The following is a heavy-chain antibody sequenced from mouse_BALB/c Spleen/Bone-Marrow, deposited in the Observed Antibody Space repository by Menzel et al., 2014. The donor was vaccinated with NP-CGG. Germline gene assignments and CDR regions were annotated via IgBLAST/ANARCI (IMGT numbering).Heavy chain of an antibody. Sequence: QVQLQQSGAELVKPGAPVKLSCKASGYTFTSYWMNWVKQRPGRGLEWIGRIDPSDSETHYNQKFKDKATLTVDKSSTTAYMQLSSPTSEDSAVYYCTRGGSSPYYFDYWGQGTTLTVSS. V-gene: IGHV1-69*02. D-gene: IGHD1-1*01. CDR3: TRGGSSPYYFDY. CDR2: IDPSDSET. CDR1: GYTFTSYW. J-gene: IGHJ2*01.